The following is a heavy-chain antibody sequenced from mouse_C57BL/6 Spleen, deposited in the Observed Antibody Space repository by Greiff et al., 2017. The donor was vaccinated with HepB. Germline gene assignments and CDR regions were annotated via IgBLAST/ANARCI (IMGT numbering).Heavy chain of an antibody. CDR2: ISSGSSTI. CDR3: ARRYDYAWFAY. V-gene: IGHV5-17*01. J-gene: IGHJ3*01. D-gene: IGHD2-4*01. CDR1: GFTFSDYG. Sequence: EVQVVESGGGLVKPGGSLKLSCAASGFTFSDYGMHWVRQAPEKGLEWVAYISSGSSTIYYAATVKGRFTISRDNAKNTLFLQMTSLRSEDTAMYYCARRYDYAWFAYWGQGTLVTVSA.